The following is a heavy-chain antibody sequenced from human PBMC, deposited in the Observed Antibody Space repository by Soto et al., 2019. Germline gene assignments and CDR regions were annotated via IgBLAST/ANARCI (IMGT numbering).Heavy chain of an antibody. CDR1: GFSLSTSGLG. V-gene: IGHV2-5*01. J-gene: IGHJ4*02. Sequence: QITLKESGPTLVIPTQTLTLTCTFSGFSLSTSGLGVGWIRQPPGKALEWLTLIYWNDDKRYSPSLKARLTITKDTSKYQVVLTMTHMDPVDTATYYCAHRPSGWYLFDYWGQGTLVTVSS. D-gene: IGHD6-19*01. CDR3: AHRPSGWYLFDY. CDR2: IYWNDDK.